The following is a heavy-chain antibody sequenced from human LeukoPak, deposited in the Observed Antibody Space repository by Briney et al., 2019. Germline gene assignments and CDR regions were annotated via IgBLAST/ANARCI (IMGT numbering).Heavy chain of an antibody. CDR1: GFTFSSYS. CDR2: ISYDGSNK. V-gene: IGHV3-30*03. J-gene: IGHJ6*02. Sequence: GGSLRLSCAASGFTFSSYSMHWVRQAPGKGLEWVAVISYDGSNKYYADSVKGRFTISRDNSKNTLYLQMNSLRAEDTALYYCATFLGHYYYYYGMDVWGQGTTVTVSS. D-gene: IGHD2/OR15-2a*01. CDR3: ATFLGHYYYYYGMDV.